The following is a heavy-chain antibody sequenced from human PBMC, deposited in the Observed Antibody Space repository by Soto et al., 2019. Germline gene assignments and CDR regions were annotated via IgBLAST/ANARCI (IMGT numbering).Heavy chain of an antibody. CDR2: INAGNGNT. CDR3: ESDPGYSYGNT. V-gene: IGHV1-3*01. CDR1: GYTFTSYA. D-gene: IGHD5-18*01. Sequence: AAVNVSCKASGYTFTSYAMNWVRQAPGQRLEWMGWINAGNGNTKYSQKFQGRVTITRDTSASTAYMELSSLRSEETAVYYCESDPGYSYGNTWGQENLVTVSS. J-gene: IGHJ5*02.